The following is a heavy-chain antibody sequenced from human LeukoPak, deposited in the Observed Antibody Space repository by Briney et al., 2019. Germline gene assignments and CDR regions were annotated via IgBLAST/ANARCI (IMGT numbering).Heavy chain of an antibody. CDR3: ARGVRHYYDSSGYYPFDY. CDR1: GFTFSSYT. Sequence: GGSLRLSCAASGFTFSSYTMNWVRQAPGEGLEWVSSISSSSSYIYYADSVKGRFTISRDNAKNSLYLQMNSLRAEDTAVYYCARGVRHYYDSSGYYPFDYWGQGTLVTVSS. V-gene: IGHV3-21*01. J-gene: IGHJ4*02. D-gene: IGHD3-22*01. CDR2: ISSSSSYI.